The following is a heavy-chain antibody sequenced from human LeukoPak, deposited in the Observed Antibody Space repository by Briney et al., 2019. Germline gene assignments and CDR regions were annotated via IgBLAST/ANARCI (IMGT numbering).Heavy chain of an antibody. J-gene: IGHJ6*02. CDR3: ARGAVGAPYGMDV. Sequence: GASVKVSCKASGYTFTGYYMHWVRQAPGQGLEWMGWINPNSGGTNYAQKFQGRVTMTRDTSISTAYVKLSRLRSGDTAVYYCARGAVGAPYGMDVWGQGTTVNVSS. CDR2: INPNSGGT. D-gene: IGHD1-26*01. CDR1: GYTFTGYY. V-gene: IGHV1-2*02.